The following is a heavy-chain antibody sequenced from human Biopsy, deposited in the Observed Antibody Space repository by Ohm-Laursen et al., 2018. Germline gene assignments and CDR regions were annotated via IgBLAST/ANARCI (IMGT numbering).Heavy chain of an antibody. V-gene: IGHV1-2*02. CDR1: GFSFTGYY. Sequence: GASVKVSCKASGFSFTGYYIHWVRQAPGQGLEWMGWISPKSGDTNYAHKFQGNITMTRDTFMSTAYMEMSRLRCDDTAVYYCALQSVAQMKNFDYWGQGTLVTVSS. CDR2: ISPKSGDT. D-gene: IGHD6-19*01. J-gene: IGHJ4*02. CDR3: ALQSVAQMKNFDY.